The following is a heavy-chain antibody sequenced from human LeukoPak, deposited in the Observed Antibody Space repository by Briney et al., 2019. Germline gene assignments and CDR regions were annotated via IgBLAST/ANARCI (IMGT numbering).Heavy chain of an antibody. Sequence: PGGSLRLSCAASGFTFSSYAMHWVRHTPGKGLEWVAVVSKDGSNKFYANSVKGRFTISSDNSKNTLFLQMNSLRPEDTAMYYCARDGGIAVAGSIDYWGQETLVIVSS. D-gene: IGHD6-19*01. J-gene: IGHJ4*02. CDR1: GFTFSSYA. CDR3: ARDGGIAVAGSIDY. CDR2: VSKDGSNK. V-gene: IGHV3-30-3*01.